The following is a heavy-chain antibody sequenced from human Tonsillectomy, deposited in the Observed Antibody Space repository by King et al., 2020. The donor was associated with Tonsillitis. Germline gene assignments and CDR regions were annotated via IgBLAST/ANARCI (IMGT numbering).Heavy chain of an antibody. CDR2: APYSGST. Sequence: VQLQESGPGLVKPSDTLSLTCTVSGGSISSDYWSWIRQPPGEGLEWIWFAPYSGSTNYTPSLMSRVTMSVDTSKNHFSLRLSSVTAADTGVYYCARPYSSSFWFFDLWGRGTLVTVSS. CDR1: GGSISSDY. J-gene: IGHJ2*01. CDR3: ARPYSSSFWFFDL. D-gene: IGHD6-6*01. V-gene: IGHV4-59*08.